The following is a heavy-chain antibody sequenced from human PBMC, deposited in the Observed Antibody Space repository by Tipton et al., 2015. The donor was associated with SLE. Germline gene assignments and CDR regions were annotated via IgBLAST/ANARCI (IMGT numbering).Heavy chain of an antibody. CDR3: ARGLNPYYYYYGVDV. Sequence: GSLRLSCAASGFTFSSYGMNWVRQAPGKGLEFISYISSSGDTIYYATSVKGRFTISRDSDKNSLYLQMNNLRAEDTAVYYCARGLNPYYYYYGVDVWGQGTTVTVSS. CDR2: ISSSGDTI. CDR1: GFTFSSYG. V-gene: IGHV3-48*01. D-gene: IGHD6-19*01. J-gene: IGHJ6*02.